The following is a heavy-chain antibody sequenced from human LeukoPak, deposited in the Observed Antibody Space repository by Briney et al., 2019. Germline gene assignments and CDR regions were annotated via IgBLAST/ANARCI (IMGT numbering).Heavy chain of an antibody. V-gene: IGHV4-4*07. J-gene: IGHJ5*02. CDR2: IHTSGST. D-gene: IGHD6-13*01. CDR1: GGSVSSYY. Sequence: SETLSLTCTVSGGSVSSYYWSWIRQAAGKGLEWIGRIHTSGSTNYNPSLKSRVTMSVDTSKNQFSLKLSSVTAADTAVYYCARDGIAAAGTPPVLDPWGQGTLVTVSS. CDR3: ARDGIAAAGTPPVLDP.